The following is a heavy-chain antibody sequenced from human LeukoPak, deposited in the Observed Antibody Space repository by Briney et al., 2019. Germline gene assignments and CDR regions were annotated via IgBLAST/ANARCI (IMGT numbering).Heavy chain of an antibody. Sequence: PSETLSLTCTVSGGSINTDYWSWIRQPAGRGLEWIGRVYTSGNTKYNASLQSRVTMSIDTSTKQFFLKLSSVTAADTAVSYCARETLVGTTNYFDNWGQGTLVTVSS. J-gene: IGHJ4*02. V-gene: IGHV4-4*07. CDR2: VYTSGNT. CDR1: GGSINTDY. CDR3: ARETLVGTTNYFDN. D-gene: IGHD1-26*01.